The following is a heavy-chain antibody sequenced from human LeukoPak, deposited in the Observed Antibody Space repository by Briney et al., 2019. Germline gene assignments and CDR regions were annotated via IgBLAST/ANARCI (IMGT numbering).Heavy chain of an antibody. CDR3: ANNRYSSRWRGAFDV. CDR2: IKEDGSQK. CDR1: GFTFSSSW. D-gene: IGHD6-13*01. J-gene: IGHJ3*01. V-gene: IGHV3-7*03. Sequence: PGGSLRLSCAASGFTFSSSWMTWVRQAPGKGLEWVANIKEDGSQKYYVDSVKGRFTISRDNAKNSLFLQMNSLRAEDTAVYYCANNRYSSRWRGAFDVWGQGTMVTVSS.